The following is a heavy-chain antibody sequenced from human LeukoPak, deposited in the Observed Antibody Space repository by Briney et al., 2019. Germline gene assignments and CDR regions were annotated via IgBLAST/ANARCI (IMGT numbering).Heavy chain of an antibody. J-gene: IGHJ3*02. Sequence: PSETLSLTCTVSGGSISSCYWSWIRQPAGKGLEWIGRIYTSGSTNYNPSLKSRVTMSVDTSKNQFSLKLSSVTAADTAVYYCARAYCSGGSCYSPGAFDIWGQGTMVTVSS. V-gene: IGHV4-4*07. D-gene: IGHD2-15*01. CDR3: ARAYCSGGSCYSPGAFDI. CDR1: GGSISSCY. CDR2: IYTSGST.